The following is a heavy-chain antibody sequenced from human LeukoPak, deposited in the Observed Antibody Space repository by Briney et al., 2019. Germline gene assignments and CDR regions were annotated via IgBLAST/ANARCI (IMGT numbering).Heavy chain of an antibody. V-gene: IGHV4-38-2*02. D-gene: IGHD3-10*01. J-gene: IGHJ4*02. Sequence: SETLSLTCGVSGYSISSDNYWGWIRQPPGKGLEWLGSISHGGSTLYNPSLKSRVTILLDTSKDHFSLKLRSVTAADTAVYYCARDLIRGLVARGFGYWGQGILVTVSS. CDR3: ARDLIRGLVARGFGY. CDR1: GYSISSDNY. CDR2: ISHGGST.